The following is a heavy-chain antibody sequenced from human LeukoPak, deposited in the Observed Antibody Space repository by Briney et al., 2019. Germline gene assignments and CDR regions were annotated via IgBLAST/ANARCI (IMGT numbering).Heavy chain of an antibody. D-gene: IGHD5-12*01. CDR2: IRYDGSNK. Sequence: PGGSLRLSCAESGFTLSSYGIHWVRQAPGKGLEWVSVIRYDGSNKYYGDSVKGRFTISRDNSKNTLYLQMNSLRTEDTAVYYCTKDVDLLYHWGQRTLVTVSS. J-gene: IGHJ5*02. V-gene: IGHV3-30*02. CDR1: GFTLSSYG. CDR3: TKDVDLLYH.